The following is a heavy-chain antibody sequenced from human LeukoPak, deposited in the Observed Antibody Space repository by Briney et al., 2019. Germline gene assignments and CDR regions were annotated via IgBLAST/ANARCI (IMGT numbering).Heavy chain of an antibody. CDR3: ARGGGLDV. Sequence: PGGSLRLSCAASGFAFSGYWMSWVRQAPGKGLEWVANIKQDGSEKYYVDSVKGRFTISRDNAKNSVYLQMSNLRAEDTAVYFCARGGGLDVWGQGATVTVSS. V-gene: IGHV3-7*03. J-gene: IGHJ6*02. CDR2: IKQDGSEK. CDR1: GFAFSGYW. D-gene: IGHD3-16*01.